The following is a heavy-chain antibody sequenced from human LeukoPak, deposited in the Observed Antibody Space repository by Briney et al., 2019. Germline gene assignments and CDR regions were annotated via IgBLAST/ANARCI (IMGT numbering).Heavy chain of an antibody. CDR3: ARNSGAGYYFYMDV. CDR1: GFTFSSYS. J-gene: IGHJ6*03. Sequence: GGSLRLSCAASGFTFSSYSMNWVRQAPGKGLEWVSYISSSSSTIYYADSVKGRFTISRDNAKNSLYLQMNSLRAEDTAVYYCARNSGAGYYFYMDVWGKGTAVTVSS. D-gene: IGHD3-10*01. V-gene: IGHV3-48*01. CDR2: ISSSSSTI.